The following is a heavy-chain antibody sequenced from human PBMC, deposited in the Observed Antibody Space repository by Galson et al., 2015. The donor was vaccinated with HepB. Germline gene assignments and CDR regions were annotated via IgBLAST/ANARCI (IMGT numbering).Heavy chain of an antibody. V-gene: IGHV3-21*01. Sequence: SLRLSCAASGFSLSHYNMNWVRQTPGKGLEWVSSISTGSTYKYYADSVEGRFTISRDNARNSLYLQMNSLSAEDTAVYFCARDREICNSSTCHYWYFDLWGRGTLVTVSS. CDR3: ARDREICNSSTCHYWYFDL. D-gene: IGHD2/OR15-2a*01. CDR1: GFSLSHYN. J-gene: IGHJ2*01. CDR2: ISTGSTYK.